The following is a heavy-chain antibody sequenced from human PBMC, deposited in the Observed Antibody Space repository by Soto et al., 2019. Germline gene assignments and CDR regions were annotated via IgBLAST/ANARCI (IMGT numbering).Heavy chain of an antibody. CDR1: GGSISSYY. CDR2: IYYSGST. Sequence: SETLSLTCTVSGGSISSYYWSWIRQPPGKGLECIGYIYYSGSTNYNPSLKSRVTISVDTSKNQFSLKLSSVTAADTAVYYCARAGGFKDIVVVPAATNWFDPWGQGTLVTVSS. J-gene: IGHJ5*02. D-gene: IGHD2-2*01. CDR3: ARAGGFKDIVVVPAATNWFDP. V-gene: IGHV4-59*01.